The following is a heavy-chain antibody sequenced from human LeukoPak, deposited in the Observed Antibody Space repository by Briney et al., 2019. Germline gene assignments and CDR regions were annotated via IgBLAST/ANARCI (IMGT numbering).Heavy chain of an antibody. CDR2: LSGSGSTT. Sequence: TGGSLRLSCAASGFTFSSYSMNWVRQAPGKGLEWVSGLSGSGSTTYYADSVKGRFTISRDNSKNTLYLQMNSLRAGDTAIYYCARAPPYGGYYYYYYMDVWGKGTRVTVSS. V-gene: IGHV3-23*01. CDR3: ARAPPYGGYYYYYYMDV. J-gene: IGHJ6*03. CDR1: GFTFSSYS. D-gene: IGHD4/OR15-4a*01.